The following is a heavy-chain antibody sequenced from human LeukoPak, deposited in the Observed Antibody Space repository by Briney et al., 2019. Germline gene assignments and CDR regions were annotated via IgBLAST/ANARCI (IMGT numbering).Heavy chain of an antibody. V-gene: IGHV4-39*01. J-gene: IGHJ6*02. Sequence: SETLSLTCTVSGGSISSSSYYWGWIRQPPGKGLEWIGSIYYSGSTYYNPSLKSRVTISVDTSKNQFSLKLSSVTAADTAVYYCARRDYYDSSGYVDMDVWGQGTTVTVSS. CDR3: ARRDYYDSSGYVDMDV. CDR1: GGSISSSSYY. CDR2: IYYSGST. D-gene: IGHD3-22*01.